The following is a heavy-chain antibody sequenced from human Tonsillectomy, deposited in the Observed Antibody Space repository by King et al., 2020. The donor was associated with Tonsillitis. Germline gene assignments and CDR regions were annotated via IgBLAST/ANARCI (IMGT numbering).Heavy chain of an antibody. CDR1: GFTFDDYA. Sequence: VQLVESGGGLVQPGRSLRLSCAASGFTFDDYAMHWVRRGPGKGLEWVSTISWNSGTIGYADSVKGRFTISRDNAKNSLYLQMNSLRAEDTALYYCAKEVGYYYYAMDVWRQGTT. V-gene: IGHV3-9*01. J-gene: IGHJ6*01. D-gene: IGHD1-26*01. CDR3: AKEVGYYYYAMDV. CDR2: ISWNSGTI.